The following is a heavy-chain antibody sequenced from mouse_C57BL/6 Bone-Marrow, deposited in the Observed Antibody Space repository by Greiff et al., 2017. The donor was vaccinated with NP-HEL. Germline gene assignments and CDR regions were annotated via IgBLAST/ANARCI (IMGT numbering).Heavy chain of an antibody. Sequence: QVQLQQPGAELVKPGASVKLSCKASGYTFTSYWMHWVKQRPGQGLEWIGMIHPNSGSTNYNEKFKSKATLTVDKSSSTAYMQLSSLTSEDSAVYYCARRGDGSTPYYYAMDYWGQGTSVTVSS. D-gene: IGHD1-1*01. V-gene: IGHV1-64*01. CDR3: ARRGDGSTPYYYAMDY. CDR2: IHPNSGST. J-gene: IGHJ4*01. CDR1: GYTFTSYW.